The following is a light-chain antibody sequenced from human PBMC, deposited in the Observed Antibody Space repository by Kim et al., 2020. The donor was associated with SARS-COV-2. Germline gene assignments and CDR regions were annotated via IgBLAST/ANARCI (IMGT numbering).Light chain of an antibody. V-gene: IGKV1-39*01. CDR2: AAS. CDR3: QQSFGTQYT. J-gene: IGKJ2*01. CDR1: QSISGY. Sequence: SASVGDRVSTTCRASQSISGYLNWYQQKLGKAPKLLIYAASNLQSGVPSRFSGSGSGTDFTLTISSLQLEDFATYYCQQSFGTQYTFGQGTKLEI.